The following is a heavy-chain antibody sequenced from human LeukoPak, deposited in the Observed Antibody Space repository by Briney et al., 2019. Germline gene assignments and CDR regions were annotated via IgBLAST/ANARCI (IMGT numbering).Heavy chain of an antibody. CDR3: ARDRYCSSTSCYGDNWFDP. CDR2: IKQDGSEK. V-gene: IGHV3-7*01. D-gene: IGHD2-2*01. Sequence: PGGSLRLSCAASGFTFSSYWMSWVRQPPGKGLEWVANIKQDGSEKYYVDSVKGRFTISRDNAKNSLYLQMNSLRAEDTAVYYCARDRYCSSTSCYGDNWFDPWGQGTLVTVSS. J-gene: IGHJ5*02. CDR1: GFTFSSYW.